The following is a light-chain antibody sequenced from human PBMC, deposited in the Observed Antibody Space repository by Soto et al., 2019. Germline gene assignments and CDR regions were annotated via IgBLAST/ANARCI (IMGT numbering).Light chain of an antibody. CDR2: AAS. Sequence: DIQLTQSPSFLSASVGDRVTITCRASLGISSYLAWYQQKPGKAPKLLIYAASTLQSGVPSRFSGSGSGTEFTLTISSLQPEDFATYYCQQLNSYPRFTFGPGTKVDIK. V-gene: IGKV1-9*01. J-gene: IGKJ3*01. CDR3: QQLNSYPRFT. CDR1: LGISSY.